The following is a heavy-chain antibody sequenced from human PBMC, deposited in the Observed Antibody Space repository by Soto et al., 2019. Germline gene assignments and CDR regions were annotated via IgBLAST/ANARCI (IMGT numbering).Heavy chain of an antibody. CDR2: ISGSADST. D-gene: IGHD2-8*01. Sequence: EVQLLESGGGFIHPGGSLRLSCAASGFGFSSFAMNWVRQAPGKGLEWVSIISGSADSTFYADSVKGRFTISRDNSKSTLYLQINSLRAEDTAVYYCAKTRAAMIYAISVYGMDVWGQGTTVTVSS. V-gene: IGHV3-23*01. CDR3: AKTRAAMIYAISVYGMDV. CDR1: GFGFSSFA. J-gene: IGHJ6*02.